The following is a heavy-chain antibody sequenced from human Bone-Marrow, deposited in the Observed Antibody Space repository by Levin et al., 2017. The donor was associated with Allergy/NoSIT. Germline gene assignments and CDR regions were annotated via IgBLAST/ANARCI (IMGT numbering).Heavy chain of an antibody. Sequence: PSETLSLTCTVSGGSISRGGYYWSWIRQHPGKGLEWIGYIYYSGSTYNNPSLKSRVTMSVDTSKNQFSLKLSSVTAADTAVYYCARWVGIVVVPATRYYMDVWGKGTTVTVSS. CDR3: ARWVGIVVVPATRYYMDV. V-gene: IGHV4-31*03. D-gene: IGHD2-2*01. CDR1: GGSISRGGYY. CDR2: IYYSGST. J-gene: IGHJ6*03.